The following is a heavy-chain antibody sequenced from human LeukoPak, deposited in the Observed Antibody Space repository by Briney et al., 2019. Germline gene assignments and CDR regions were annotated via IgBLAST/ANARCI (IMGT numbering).Heavy chain of an antibody. CDR3: ARSLYYGDDDNYFDY. D-gene: IGHD3-3*01. J-gene: IGHJ4*02. V-gene: IGHV3-66*01. CDR1: GFTVSSVY. CDR2: ISGGGTT. Sequence: GGSLRLSCAASGFTVSSVYMSWVRQAPGKGLEWVSIISGGGTTYYTDSVKGRFTISRDNSKNTLYLQMNSLRAEDTAVYYCARSLYYGDDDNYFDYWGQGTLVTVSS.